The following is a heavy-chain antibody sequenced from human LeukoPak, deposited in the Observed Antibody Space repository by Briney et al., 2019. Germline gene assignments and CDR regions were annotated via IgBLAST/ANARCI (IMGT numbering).Heavy chain of an antibody. J-gene: IGHJ4*02. V-gene: IGHV4-39*06. CDR2: IYYSGST. CDR3: ARVFNDILTGYLAYYVDY. Sequence: SETLSLTCTVSGESISSSSVYWGWIRQPPGKGLEWIGSIYYSGSTYYNPSLKSRVTISGDMSKNQFPLKVSSVTAADTAVYYCARVFNDILTGYLAYYVDYWGQGTLVTVSS. CDR1: GESISSSSVY. D-gene: IGHD3-9*01.